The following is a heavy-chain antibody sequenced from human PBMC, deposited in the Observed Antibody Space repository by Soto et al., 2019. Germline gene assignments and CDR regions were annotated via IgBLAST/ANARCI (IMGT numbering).Heavy chain of an antibody. CDR1: GGSMSSGGYS. J-gene: IGHJ4*02. CDR3: AAGGGLPRYY. V-gene: IGHV4-30-2*01. Sequence: PSETLSLTCAVSGGSMSSGGYSWCWIRQPPGKGLEWIGYIYHSGSTYYNPSLKSRVTISVDRSKNQFSLKLSSVTAADTAVYYCAAGGGLPRYYWGQGTLVTVS. CDR2: IYHSGST. D-gene: IGHD5-12*01.